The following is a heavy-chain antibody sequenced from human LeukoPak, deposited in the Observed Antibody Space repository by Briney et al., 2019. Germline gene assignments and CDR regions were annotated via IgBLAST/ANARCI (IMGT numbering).Heavy chain of an antibody. D-gene: IGHD5-18*01. CDR3: ARPGYSYGYGTYYFDY. J-gene: IGHJ4*02. Sequence: GESLKISCKGSGYSFTSYWIGWVRQMPGKGLEWMGIIYPSDSDTRYSPSFQGQVTISADKSISTAYLQWSSLKASDTAMYYCARPGYSYGYGTYYFDYWGQGTLVTVSS. CDR2: IYPSDSDT. CDR1: GYSFTSYW. V-gene: IGHV5-51*01.